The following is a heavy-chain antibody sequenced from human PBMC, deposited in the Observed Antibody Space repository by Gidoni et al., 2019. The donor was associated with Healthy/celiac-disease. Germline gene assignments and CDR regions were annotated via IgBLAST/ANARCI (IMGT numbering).Heavy chain of an antibody. Sequence: EVQLVESGGGLVQPGRSLRLSCAASGFTFDDYAMHWVRQAPGKGLGWVSGICWNSCSIGYADSVKGRFTISRDNAKNSLYLQMNSLRAEDTALYYCAKDIAFYGMDVWGQGTTVTVSS. CDR2: ICWNSCSI. J-gene: IGHJ6*02. CDR1: GFTFDDYA. V-gene: IGHV3-9*01. D-gene: IGHD2-21*01. CDR3: AKDIAFYGMDV.